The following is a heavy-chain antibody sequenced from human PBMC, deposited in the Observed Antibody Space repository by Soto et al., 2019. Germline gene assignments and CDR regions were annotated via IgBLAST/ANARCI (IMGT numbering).Heavy chain of an antibody. V-gene: IGHV3-9*01. CDR1: GFTFDDYA. J-gene: IGHJ4*02. Sequence: DVQLVESGGGLVQPGRSLRLSCAASGFTFDDYAMHWVRQAPGKGLEWVSGISWNSGSIGYADSVKGRFTISRDNAKNSLYLQMNSLRAEDTALYYCAKLRYSDYVSGAPDYWGQGTLVTVSS. D-gene: IGHD3-16*01. CDR3: AKLRYSDYVSGAPDY. CDR2: ISWNSGSI.